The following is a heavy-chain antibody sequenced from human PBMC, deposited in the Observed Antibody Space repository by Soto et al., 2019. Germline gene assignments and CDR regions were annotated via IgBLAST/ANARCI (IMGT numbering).Heavy chain of an antibody. CDR1: GYTFSNDG. CDR3: ARGGTTSADYYYAMDV. CDR2: ISAYNGNT. J-gene: IGHJ6*02. V-gene: IGHV1-18*01. D-gene: IGHD1-1*01. Sequence: ASVKVSCKSSGYTFSNDGINWVRQAPGQGLEWMGWISAYNGNTEYAQNFQGRVTMTTDTSTSTAYMELRSLRSDDTAVYSCARGGTTSADYYYAMDVWGLGTTVTVSS.